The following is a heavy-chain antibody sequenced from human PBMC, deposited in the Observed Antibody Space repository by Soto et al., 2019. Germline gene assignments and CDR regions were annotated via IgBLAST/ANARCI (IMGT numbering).Heavy chain of an antibody. D-gene: IGHD6-19*01. Sequence: GASVKVSCKASGFTFTSSAVQWVRQARGQRLEWIGWIVVGSGNTNYAQKFQERVTITRDMSTSTAYMELSSLRSGDTAVYYCAADTVGIAVAGTDYYYGMDVWGQGTTVTVSS. J-gene: IGHJ6*02. CDR3: AADTVGIAVAGTDYYYGMDV. V-gene: IGHV1-58*01. CDR2: IVVGSGNT. CDR1: GFTFTSSA.